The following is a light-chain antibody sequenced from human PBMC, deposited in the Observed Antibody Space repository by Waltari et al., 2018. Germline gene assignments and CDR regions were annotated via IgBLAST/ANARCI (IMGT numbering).Light chain of an antibody. CDR1: SSDVGGYNY. Sequence: GQSVTISCTGTSSDVGGYNYVSWYQQHPGKAPKLMIYEVTKRPSGVPDRFSGSKSGNTASLTVSGLQAEDEADYYCSSYAGSNKGVFGGGTKLTVL. V-gene: IGLV2-8*01. CDR3: SSYAGSNKGV. J-gene: IGLJ3*02. CDR2: EVT.